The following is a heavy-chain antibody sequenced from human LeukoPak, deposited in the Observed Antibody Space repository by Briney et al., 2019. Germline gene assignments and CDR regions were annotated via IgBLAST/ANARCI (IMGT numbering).Heavy chain of an antibody. V-gene: IGHV1-8*01. CDR2: MNPNSGNT. CDR3: ARSCSSTSCQYYYYYYMDV. J-gene: IGHJ6*03. D-gene: IGHD2-2*01. CDR1: GYTFTSYD. Sequence: ASVKVSCKASGYTFTSYDMNWVRQATGQGLEWMGWMNPNSGNTGYAQKFQGRVTMTRNTSISTAYMELSSLRSEDTAVYYCARSCSSTSCQYYYYYYMDVWGKGTTVTVSS.